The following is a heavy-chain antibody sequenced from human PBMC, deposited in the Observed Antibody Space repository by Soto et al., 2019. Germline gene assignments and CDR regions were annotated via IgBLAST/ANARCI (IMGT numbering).Heavy chain of an antibody. CDR1: GGTFSSYA. Sequence: SVKVSCKASGGTFSSYAISWVRQAPGQGLEWMGGIIPIFGTANYAQKFQGRVTITADESTSTAYMELSSLRSEDTAVYYCAGDIVVVQAEMSYYGMDVWGQGTTVTAP. D-gene: IGHD2-2*01. CDR3: AGDIVVVQAEMSYYGMDV. V-gene: IGHV1-69*13. CDR2: IIPIFGTA. J-gene: IGHJ6*02.